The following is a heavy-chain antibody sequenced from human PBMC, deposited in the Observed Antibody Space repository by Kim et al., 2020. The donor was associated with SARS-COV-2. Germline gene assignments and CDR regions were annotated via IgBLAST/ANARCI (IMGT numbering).Heavy chain of an antibody. CDR2: MKRPDDST. D-gene: IGHD5-12*01. CDR1: GFSFGTFD. CDR3: VKGAWLDY. V-gene: IGHV3-23*01. J-gene: IGHJ4*02. Sequence: GGSLRLSCVASGFSFGTFDMSWVRQAPGKGLKWVYVMKRPDDSTYYAESVKGRFTVSRDSARNTLYLQMNRLRADDTAVYYCVKGAWLDYWGPGTLVTV.